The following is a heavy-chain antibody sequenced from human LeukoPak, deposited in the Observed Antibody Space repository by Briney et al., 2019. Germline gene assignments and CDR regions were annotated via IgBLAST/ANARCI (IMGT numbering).Heavy chain of an antibody. V-gene: IGHV4-59*11. CDR2: IYYSGST. D-gene: IGHD1-1*01. J-gene: IGHJ5*02. CDR1: GGSISSHY. CDR3: AREDHRSTNWFDP. Sequence: SETLSLTCTVSGGSISSHYWSWIRQPPGERLEWIGYIYYSGSTNYNPSLKSRVTISVDTSKNQFSLKLSSVTAADTAVYYCAREDHRSTNWFDPWGQGTLVTVSS.